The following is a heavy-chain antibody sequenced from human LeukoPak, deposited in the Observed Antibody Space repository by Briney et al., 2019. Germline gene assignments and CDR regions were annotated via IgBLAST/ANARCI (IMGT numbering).Heavy chain of an antibody. Sequence: PPGGSLRLSCAASGFTFSNYWMNSVRQAPGKWMEWVAIIEKDGSEILYVYAEKGRITISRDNAKNSLYLQMNSLRAEDTAVYYWAAGAGWLIDWWGQGTLVTVSS. J-gene: IGHJ4*02. D-gene: IGHD6-19*01. CDR3: AAGAGWLIDW. CDR2: IEKDGSEI. V-gene: IGHV3-7*01. CDR1: GFTFSNYW.